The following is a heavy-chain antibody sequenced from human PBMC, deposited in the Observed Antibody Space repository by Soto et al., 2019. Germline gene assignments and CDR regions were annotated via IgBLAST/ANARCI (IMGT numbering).Heavy chain of an antibody. J-gene: IGHJ2*01. CDR2: IYHSGST. CDR1: GGSISSGGYS. V-gene: IGHV4-30-2*01. D-gene: IGHD1-26*01. CDR3: ARDRWLGAVGYFDL. Sequence: QLQLQESGSGLVKPSQTLSLTCAVSGGSISSGGYSWSWIRQPPGNGLEWIGYIYHSGSTYYTPSLKSRVTISVDRSKNQFTLKLSSVTAADTAVYYCARDRWLGAVGYFDLWGRGTLVTVSS.